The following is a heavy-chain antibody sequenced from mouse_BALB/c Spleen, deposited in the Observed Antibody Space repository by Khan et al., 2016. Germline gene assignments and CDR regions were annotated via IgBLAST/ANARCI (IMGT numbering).Heavy chain of an antibody. D-gene: IGHD2-1*01. Sequence: QVQLKESGAELARPGASVKMSCKASGYTFTYYTMHWVKQRPGQGLEWIGYINPSSNFTNYNQKFKDKATLTADKSSITAYMQLSSLTSEDSAVYYYAREIYGTYPFGYWGQGTTLTVSS. CDR3: AREIYGTYPFGY. CDR2: INPSSNFT. J-gene: IGHJ2*01. CDR1: GYTFTYYT. V-gene: IGHV1-4*01.